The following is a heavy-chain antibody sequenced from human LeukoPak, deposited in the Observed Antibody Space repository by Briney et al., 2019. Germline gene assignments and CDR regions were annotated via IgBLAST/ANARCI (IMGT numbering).Heavy chain of an antibody. J-gene: IGHJ3*02. D-gene: IGHD2-15*01. V-gene: IGHV4-38-2*01. CDR2: IYHSGST. Sequence: PSETLSLTCAVSGYSISSGYYWGWIRQPPGKGLKWIGSIYHSGSTYYNPSLKSRVTISVDTSKNQFSLKLSSVTAADTAMYYCARHDCGGSCYFAFDIWGQGTMVTVSS. CDR1: GYSISSGYY. CDR3: ARHDCGGSCYFAFDI.